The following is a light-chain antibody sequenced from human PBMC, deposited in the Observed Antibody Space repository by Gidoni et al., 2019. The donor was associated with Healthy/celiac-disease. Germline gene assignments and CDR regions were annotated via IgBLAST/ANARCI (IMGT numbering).Light chain of an antibody. Sequence: EIAMTQSPATLSVSHGERATLSCRASQSVNSNLAWYQQKPGQAPRLLIYGASTRATGTPARFSGSGSGTEFTLTISSLQSEDFAVYYCQQYNNWPPDTFGQXTKLEIK. CDR3: QQYNNWPPDT. J-gene: IGKJ2*01. CDR2: GAS. V-gene: IGKV3-15*01. CDR1: QSVNSN.